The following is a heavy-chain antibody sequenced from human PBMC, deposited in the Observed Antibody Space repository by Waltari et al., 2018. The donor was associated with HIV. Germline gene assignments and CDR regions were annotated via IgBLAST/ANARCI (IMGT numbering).Heavy chain of an antibody. CDR1: GYTFTSYA. Sequence: QVQLVQSGAEVKKPGASVKVSCKASGYTFTSYAMHWVRQAPGQRLEWMGWINAGTGYTKYSQKFQGRVTITRDTSASTAYMELSSLRSEETAVYYCASSDFWSGFFWGQGTLVTVSS. V-gene: IGHV1-3*01. D-gene: IGHD3-3*01. J-gene: IGHJ4*02. CDR2: INAGTGYT. CDR3: ASSDFWSGFF.